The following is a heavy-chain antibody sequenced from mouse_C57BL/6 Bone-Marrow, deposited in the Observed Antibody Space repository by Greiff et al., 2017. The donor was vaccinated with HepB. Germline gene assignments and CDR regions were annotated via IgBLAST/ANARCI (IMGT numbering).Heavy chain of an antibody. CDR1: GFTFSDFY. J-gene: IGHJ3*01. CDR3: AREEDDGYYGFAY. V-gene: IGHV7-1*01. CDR2: SRNKANDYTT. Sequence: EVKLMDSGGGLVQSGRSLRLSCATSGFTFSDFYMEWVRQAPGKGLEWIAASRNKANDYTTEYSASVKGRFIVSRDTSQSILYLQMNALRAEDTAIYYCAREEDDGYYGFAYWGQGTLVTVSA. D-gene: IGHD2-3*01.